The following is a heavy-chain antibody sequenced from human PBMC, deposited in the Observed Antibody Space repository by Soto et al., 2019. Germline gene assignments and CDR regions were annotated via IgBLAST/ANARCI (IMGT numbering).Heavy chain of an antibody. J-gene: IGHJ4*02. CDR3: AIYCYNGYYFDY. CDR2: INPSGGST. Sequence: QVQLVQSGAEVKKPGASVKVSCKASGYTFSTYYLNWVRQAPGQGYEWMGIINPSGGSTTYAQKFQSRVTMSRDTSTTTMYMERSCLKSEDTGVYYSAIYCYNGYYFDYLGQGTLVTVSS. V-gene: IGHV1-46*01. CDR1: GYTFSTYY. D-gene: IGHD3-22*01.